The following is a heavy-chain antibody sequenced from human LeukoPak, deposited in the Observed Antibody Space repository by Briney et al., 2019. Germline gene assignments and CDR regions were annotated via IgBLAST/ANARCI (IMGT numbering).Heavy chain of an antibody. CDR1: GYTFTSHS. Sequence: ASVKVSCKASGYTFTSHSISWVRQAPGQGLEWMGWNSAWNGDTKYAQNFQGRITMTTDASTTTAYMELRSLTSDDTAVYYCARDPSNSSGRYEHLDYWGQGTLVTVSS. D-gene: IGHD6-19*01. CDR2: NSAWNGDT. J-gene: IGHJ4*02. V-gene: IGHV1-18*01. CDR3: ARDPSNSSGRYEHLDY.